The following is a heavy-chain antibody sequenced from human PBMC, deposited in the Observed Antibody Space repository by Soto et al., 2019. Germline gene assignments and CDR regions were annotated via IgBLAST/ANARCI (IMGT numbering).Heavy chain of an antibody. CDR3: ARASQSETYYGDYAPNFDY. D-gene: IGHD4-17*01. J-gene: IGHJ4*02. V-gene: IGHV4-59*01. CDR2: IYYSGRT. CDR1: GGSIGRYY. Sequence: SETLSLTCTVSGGSIGRYYWGWIRQPPGKGLEWIGYIYYSGRTNYNPSLKSRVTISVDTSKNQFSLKLSSVTAADTAVYYCARASQSETYYGDYAPNFDYWGQGTLVTVSS.